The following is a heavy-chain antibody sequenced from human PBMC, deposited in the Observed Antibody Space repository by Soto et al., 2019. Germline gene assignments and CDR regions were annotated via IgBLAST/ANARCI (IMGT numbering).Heavy chain of an antibody. D-gene: IGHD3-10*01. CDR3: YHYGSGSYSTDY. CDR1: GFVFKNAW. V-gene: IGHV3-15*07. CDR2: IRSSAERGTT. J-gene: IGHJ4*02. Sequence: EVQMVESGGGLVKPGGSLRLSCAASGFVFKNAWMSWARQAPGRGLEWVGHIRSSAERGTTDYAAPVKGRFTISRDDSQNTLYLQMNSLKTEDTAVYFCYHYGSGSYSTDYWGQGTLVTVSS.